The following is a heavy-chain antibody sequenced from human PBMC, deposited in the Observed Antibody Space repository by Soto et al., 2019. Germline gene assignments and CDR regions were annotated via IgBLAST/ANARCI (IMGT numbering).Heavy chain of an antibody. CDR1: GFTFSNYA. V-gene: IGHV3-30-3*01. CDR3: AIEKVGGTSIHVFDI. CDR2: ISDDGSNK. Sequence: PGGSLRLSCEASGFTFSNYALHWVRQAPGKGLEWVAVISDDGSNKYYADSVKGRFTISRDNSKNTLYLQMNSLRAEDTAVYYCAIEKVGGTSIHVFDIWGQGTMVTVSS. D-gene: IGHD1-26*01. J-gene: IGHJ3*02.